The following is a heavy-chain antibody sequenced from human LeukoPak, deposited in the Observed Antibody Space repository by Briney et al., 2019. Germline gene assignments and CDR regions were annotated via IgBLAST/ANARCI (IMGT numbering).Heavy chain of an antibody. CDR2: IVVGSGNT. CDR1: GFTFTSSA. CDR3: AAASSGVAYCGGDCYSIDAFDI. D-gene: IGHD2-21*02. Sequence: ASVKVSCKASGFTFTSSAMQWVRQARGQRLEWIGWIVVGSGNTNYAQKFQERVTISRDMSTSTAYMELSSLRSEDTAVYYCAAASSGVAYCGGDCYSIDAFDIWGQGTMVTVSS. V-gene: IGHV1-58*02. J-gene: IGHJ3*02.